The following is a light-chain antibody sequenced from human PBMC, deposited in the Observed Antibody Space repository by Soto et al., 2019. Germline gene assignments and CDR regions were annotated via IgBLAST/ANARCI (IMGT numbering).Light chain of an antibody. CDR2: EVS. J-gene: IGKJ2*01. CDR1: QSINKW. V-gene: IGKV1-5*03. CDR3: HQYNRF. Sequence: DIQMTQSPSTLFVSVGDTVTITCRASQSINKWLAWYQQKPGKAPKLLIYEVSTLESGLPSRFSGSGSATEFTLTISSLQADDIANYYCHQYNRFFGQGPMLEIK.